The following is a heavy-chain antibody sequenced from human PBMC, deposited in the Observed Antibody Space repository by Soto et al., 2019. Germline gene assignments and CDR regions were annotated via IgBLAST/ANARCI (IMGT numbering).Heavy chain of an antibody. CDR2: IYYSGST. Sequence: SETLSLTCTVSGGSISSSSYYWGWIRQPPGKGLEWIGSIYYSGSTYYNPSLKSRVTISVDTSKNQFSLKLSSVTAADTAVYYCASLIAVAGTGKVSLGLYYYYGMDVWGQGTTVTVSS. D-gene: IGHD6-19*01. CDR1: GGSISSSSYY. CDR3: ASLIAVAGTGKVSLGLYYYYGMDV. J-gene: IGHJ6*02. V-gene: IGHV4-39*01.